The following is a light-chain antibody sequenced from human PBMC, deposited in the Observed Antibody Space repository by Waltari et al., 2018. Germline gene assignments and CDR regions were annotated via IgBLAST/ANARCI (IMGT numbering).Light chain of an antibody. CDR2: DVN. J-gene: IGLJ2*01. CDR3: SSYTSSRTPV. Sequence: QPALTQPASVSGFPGQSITISCSGTSSDIGGYNYVSWYQQYPGKAPKLMIYDVNKGPSGVSSRFSCSKSCNTASLTISGLQTEDEAIYYCSSYTSSRTPVIGGGTKVTVL. V-gene: IGLV2-14*03. CDR1: SSDIGGYNY.